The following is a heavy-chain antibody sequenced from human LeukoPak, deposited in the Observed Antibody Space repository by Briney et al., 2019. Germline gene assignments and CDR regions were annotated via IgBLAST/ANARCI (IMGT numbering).Heavy chain of an antibody. J-gene: IGHJ3*02. CDR3: AKDRGKRVVVAATRDAFDI. Sequence: GGSLRLSCAASGFTFSSYGMHWVRQAPGKGLEWVAVISYDGSNKYYADSVKGRFTISRDNPKNTLYLQMNSLRAEDTAVYYCAKDRGKRVVVAATRDAFDIWGQGTMVTVSS. V-gene: IGHV3-30*18. D-gene: IGHD2-15*01. CDR1: GFTFSSYG. CDR2: ISYDGSNK.